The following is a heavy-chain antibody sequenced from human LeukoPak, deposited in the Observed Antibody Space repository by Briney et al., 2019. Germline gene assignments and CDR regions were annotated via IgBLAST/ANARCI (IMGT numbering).Heavy chain of an antibody. V-gene: IGHV3-74*01. CDR2: SSSDGSDT. CDR3: ARDYYGSD. J-gene: IGHJ4*02. Sequence: PGGSLRLSCVGSGITFSGYWMYWVRQAPGKGLVWVSRSSSDGSDTSYADSVKGRFTISRDNAKNSLYLQMNSLRAEDTAVYYCARDYYGSDWGQGTLVTVSS. CDR1: GITFSGYW. D-gene: IGHD3-10*01.